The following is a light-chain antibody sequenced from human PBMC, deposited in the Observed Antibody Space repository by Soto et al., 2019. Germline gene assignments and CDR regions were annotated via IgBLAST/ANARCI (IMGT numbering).Light chain of an antibody. J-gene: IGKJ2*01. Sequence: EIVMTQSPATLSVSPGERATLSCRASQSVGSNLAWYQKKPGQAPRLLIYGASTRATGIPARFSGSGSGTEFTLTISTLQSEDVAVYFCQQYNDWHTFGQGTKLEIK. CDR2: GAS. CDR1: QSVGSN. V-gene: IGKV3-15*01. CDR3: QQYNDWHT.